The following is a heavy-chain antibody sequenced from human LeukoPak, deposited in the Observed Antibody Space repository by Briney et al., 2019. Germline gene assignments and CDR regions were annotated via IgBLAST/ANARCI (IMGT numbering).Heavy chain of an antibody. V-gene: IGHV3-48*03. CDR2: ISGRGEAT. CDR1: GFTLSNHN. D-gene: IGHD3-10*02. J-gene: IGHJ6*04. Sequence: GGSLRLSCAASGFTLSNHNMDWVRQAPGKGLEWISYISGRGEATFYADSVKGRFTISRDNAKNSLYLQMNSLRAEDTAVYYCAELGITMIGGVWGKGTTVTISS. CDR3: AELGITMIGGV.